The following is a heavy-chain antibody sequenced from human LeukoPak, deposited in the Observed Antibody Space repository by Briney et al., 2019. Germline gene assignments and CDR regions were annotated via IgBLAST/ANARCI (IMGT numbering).Heavy chain of an antibody. J-gene: IGHJ3*02. CDR1: GYTFTSYG. CDR2: ISAYNGNT. Sequence: ASVKVSCKASGYTFTSYGISWVRQAPGQGLEWMGWISAYNGNTNYAQKLQGRVTMTTDTSTSTAYMELRSLRSDDTAVYYCARGGGYCSSTSCPRDAFDIWGQETMVTVSS. D-gene: IGHD2-2*01. CDR3: ARGGGYCSSTSCPRDAFDI. V-gene: IGHV1-18*01.